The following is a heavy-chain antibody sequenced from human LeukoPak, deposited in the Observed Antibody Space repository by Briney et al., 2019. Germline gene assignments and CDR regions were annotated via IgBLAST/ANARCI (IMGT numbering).Heavy chain of an antibody. CDR1: GGTFISYA. Sequence: GSSVKVSCKASGGTFISYAISWVRQAPGQGLEWMGRIIPIFGIANYAQKFQGRVTITADKSTSTAYMELSSLRSEDTAVYYCARAGYCSGGSCFALDYWGQGTLVTVSS. V-gene: IGHV1-69*04. D-gene: IGHD2-15*01. CDR3: ARAGYCSGGSCFALDY. CDR2: IIPIFGIA. J-gene: IGHJ4*02.